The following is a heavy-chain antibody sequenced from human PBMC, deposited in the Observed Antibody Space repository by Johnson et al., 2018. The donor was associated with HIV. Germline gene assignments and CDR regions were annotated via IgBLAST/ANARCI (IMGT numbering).Heavy chain of an antibody. CDR3: ANLGDYGGNNGFDI. J-gene: IGHJ3*02. CDR1: GFTFSSYA. Sequence: QVQLVESGGGLVQPGGSLRLSCAASGFTFSSYAMHWVRQAPGKGLEWVAVISYDGSNKYYADSVKGRFTISRDNSKNTLYLQVSNLRAGDTAVYYCANLGDYGGNNGFDIWGQGTMVTVSS. D-gene: IGHD4-23*01. CDR2: ISYDGSNK. V-gene: IGHV3-30*04.